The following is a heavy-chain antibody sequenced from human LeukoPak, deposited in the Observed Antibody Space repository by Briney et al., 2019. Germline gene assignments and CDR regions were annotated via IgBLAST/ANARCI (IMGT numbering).Heavy chain of an antibody. J-gene: IGHJ6*02. CDR3: ARDPLVPAAISYYYGMDV. CDR1: GFTFSSYS. D-gene: IGHD2-2*01. Sequence: GGSLRLSCAASGFTFSSYSMNWVRQAPGKGLEWVSSISSSSSYIYYADSVKGRFTISRDNAKNSLYLQMNSPRAEDTAVYYCARDPLVPAAISYYYGMDVWGQGTTVTVSS. V-gene: IGHV3-21*01. CDR2: ISSSSSYI.